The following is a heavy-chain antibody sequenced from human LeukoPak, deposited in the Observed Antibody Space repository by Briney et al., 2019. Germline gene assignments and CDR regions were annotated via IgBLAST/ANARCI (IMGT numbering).Heavy chain of an antibody. D-gene: IGHD3-9*01. CDR2: IKQDGSEK. J-gene: IGHJ6*03. Sequence: PGGSLRLSCAASGFTFSSYWMSWVRQAPGKGLEWVANIKQDGSEKYYVDSVKGRFTISRDNAKNSLYLQMNSLRAEDTAVYYCARVWQGVVRYFDWLYHYYYYMDVWGKGTTVTVSS. CDR1: GFTFSSYW. V-gene: IGHV3-7*01. CDR3: ARVWQGVVRYFDWLYHYYYYMDV.